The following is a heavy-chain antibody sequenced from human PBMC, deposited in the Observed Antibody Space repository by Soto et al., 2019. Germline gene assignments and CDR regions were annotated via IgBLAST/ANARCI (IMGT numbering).Heavy chain of an antibody. D-gene: IGHD1-26*01. V-gene: IGHV4-34*01. CDR1: GGSFSGYY. CDR2: INHSGST. CDR3: ASPGGRELPYYYYYGMDV. Sequence: PSETLSLTCAVYGGSFSGYYWSWIRQPPGKGLEWIGEINHSGSTNYNPSLKSRVTISVDTSKNQFSLKLSSVTAADTAVYYCASPGGRELPYYYYYGMDVWGQGTTVTVS. J-gene: IGHJ6*02.